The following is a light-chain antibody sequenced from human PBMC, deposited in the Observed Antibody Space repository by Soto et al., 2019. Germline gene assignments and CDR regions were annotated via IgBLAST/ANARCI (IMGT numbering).Light chain of an antibody. V-gene: IGKV1-9*01. J-gene: IGKJ5*01. Sequence: DIQLTQSPSFLSASVGDRVTITCRASQGISSDLAWYQQNPGKAPKLLIYAASTLQNGVPSTFSGSGSGTEFTITISSLQPEDFGTYYCQQFKSYPICFGQGPLLEIK. CDR3: QQFKSYPIC. CDR1: QGISSD. CDR2: AAS.